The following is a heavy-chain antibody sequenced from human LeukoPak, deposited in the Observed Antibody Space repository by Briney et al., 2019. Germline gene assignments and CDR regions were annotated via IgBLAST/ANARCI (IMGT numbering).Heavy chain of an antibody. D-gene: IGHD3-16*01. V-gene: IGHV3-23*01. CDR2: MSGSGGST. J-gene: IGHJ4*02. Sequence: GGSLRLSCAVSGFTISSYAMSWVRQAPGKGLEWVSAMSGSGGSTYYADSVKGRFTIYRDNSKNTLYLQMTSPRAEDTAVYYCAKMIGGVFDYWGQGTLVTVSS. CDR1: GFTISSYA. CDR3: AKMIGGVFDY.